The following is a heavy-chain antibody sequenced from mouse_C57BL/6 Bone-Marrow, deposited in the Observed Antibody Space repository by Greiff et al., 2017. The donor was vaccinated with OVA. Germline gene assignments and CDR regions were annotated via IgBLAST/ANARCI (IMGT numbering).Heavy chain of an antibody. Sequence: QVHVKQSGAELARPGASVKMSCKASGYTFTSYTMHWVKQRPGQGLEWIGYINPSSGYTKYNQKFKDKATLTADKSSSTAYMQLSSLTSEDSAVYYCARRRGAWFAYWGQGTLVTVSA. V-gene: IGHV1-4*01. CDR2: INPSSGYT. J-gene: IGHJ3*01. CDR1: GYTFTSYT. CDR3: ARRRGAWFAY.